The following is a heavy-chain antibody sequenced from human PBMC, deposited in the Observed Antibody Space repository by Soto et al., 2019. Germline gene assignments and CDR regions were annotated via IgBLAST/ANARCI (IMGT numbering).Heavy chain of an antibody. CDR3: ARDPGLTKKLAYCGGDCYSSVGHYYGMDV. V-gene: IGHV1-69*13. CDR1: GGTFSSYA. D-gene: IGHD2-21*02. Sequence: SVKVSCKASGGTFSSYAISWVRQAPGQGLEWMGGIIPIFGTANYAQKFQGRVTITADESTSTAYMELSSLRSEDTAVYYCARDPGLTKKLAYCGGDCYSSVGHYYGMDVWGQGTTVTVSS. CDR2: IIPIFGTA. J-gene: IGHJ6*02.